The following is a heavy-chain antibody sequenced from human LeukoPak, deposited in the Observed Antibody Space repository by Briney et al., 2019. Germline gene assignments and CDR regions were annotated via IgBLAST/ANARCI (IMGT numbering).Heavy chain of an antibody. J-gene: IGHJ5*02. Sequence: SQTLSLTCTVSGGSIRSGGYYWSWIRQHPGKGLEWIGYIYYSGSTYYNPSLKSRVTISVDTSKNQFTLKLSSVTAADTAVYYCARTYALNWFDPWGQGTLVTVSS. CDR1: GGSIRSGGYY. CDR3: ARTYALNWFDP. CDR2: IYYSGST. D-gene: IGHD3-16*01. V-gene: IGHV4-31*03.